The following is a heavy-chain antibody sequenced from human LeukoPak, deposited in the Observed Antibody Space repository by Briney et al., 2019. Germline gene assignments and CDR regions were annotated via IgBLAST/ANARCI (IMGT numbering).Heavy chain of an antibody. CDR1: GYTFTSHA. V-gene: IGHV1-18*01. J-gene: IGHJ4*02. Sequence: ASVKVSCKASGYTFTSHAIGWVRQAPGQGLEWMGWISVFNDNANYVQNLQGRVTMTTDISTTTAYMELRGLTSDDTAVYYCARRDICSGGRCSFDYWGQGTLVTVSS. CDR2: ISVFNDNA. CDR3: ARRDICSGGRCSFDY. D-gene: IGHD2-15*01.